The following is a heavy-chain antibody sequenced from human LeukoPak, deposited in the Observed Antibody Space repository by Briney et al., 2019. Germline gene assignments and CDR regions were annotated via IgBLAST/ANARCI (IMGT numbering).Heavy chain of an antibody. CDR3: ARDWDLYSGTPAY. Sequence: GGSLRLSCAASGFTFSSYSMNWVRQAPGKGLEWVSSISGSSSYIFYADSLKGRFSISRDNAKNSLYLQMNSLRAEDTAVYYCARDWDLYSGTPAYWGQGTLVTVSS. CDR1: GFTFSSYS. CDR2: ISGSSSYI. J-gene: IGHJ4*02. D-gene: IGHD1-1*01. V-gene: IGHV3-21*01.